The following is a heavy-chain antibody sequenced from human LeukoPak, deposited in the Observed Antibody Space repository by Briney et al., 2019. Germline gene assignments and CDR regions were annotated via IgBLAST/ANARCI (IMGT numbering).Heavy chain of an antibody. J-gene: IGHJ5*02. CDR3: ARGGYYDSSGYFSKRDNWFDP. V-gene: IGHV3-21*01. D-gene: IGHD3-22*01. Sequence: PGGSLRLSCAASGFTFSSYSMNWVRQAPGKGLEWVSSISSSSSYIYYADSVKGRFTISRDNAKNSLYLQMNSLRAEDTAAYYCARGGYYDSSGYFSKRDNWFDPWGQGTLVTVSS. CDR1: GFTFSSYS. CDR2: ISSSSSYI.